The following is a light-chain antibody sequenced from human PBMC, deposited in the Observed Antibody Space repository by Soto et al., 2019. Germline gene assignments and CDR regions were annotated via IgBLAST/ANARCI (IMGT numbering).Light chain of an antibody. J-gene: IGKJ1*01. V-gene: IGKV1-12*01. CDR3: LQDHDDSWT. Sequence: IQVTQSTTSVSASVGDRVTITWRASQGISSWLAWYQQKPGKAPTLLIYAASNLQSGVPSRFRGSRSGTEFTLTVSSLQPEDFATYYCLQDHDDSWTFGQGTKVDIK. CDR2: AAS. CDR1: QGISSW.